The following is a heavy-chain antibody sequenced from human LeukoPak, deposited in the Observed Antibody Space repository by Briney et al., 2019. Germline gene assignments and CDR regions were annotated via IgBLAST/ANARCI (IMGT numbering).Heavy chain of an antibody. Sequence: ASVKVSCKASGYTFTGYDINWVRQATGQGLEWMGWMNPNSGNTSYAQKFQGRVTMTRDMSTSTVYMELSSLRSEDTAVYYCARGLVTTVTYPWGQGTLVTVSS. CDR3: ARGLVTTVTYP. D-gene: IGHD4-17*01. CDR1: GYTFTGYD. CDR2: MNPNSGNT. V-gene: IGHV1-8*02. J-gene: IGHJ5*02.